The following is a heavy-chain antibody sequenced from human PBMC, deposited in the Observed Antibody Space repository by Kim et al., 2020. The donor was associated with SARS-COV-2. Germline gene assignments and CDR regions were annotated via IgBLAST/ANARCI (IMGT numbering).Heavy chain of an antibody. J-gene: IGHJ4*02. CDR2: IYYTGST. D-gene: IGHD6-19*01. V-gene: IGHV4-31*03. Sequence: SETLSLTCTVSGGSISSGANYWSWIRQHPGKGLEWIGYIYYTGSTYYNPSLKSRLTISIDTSKNQFSLKLQSVTAADTAVYYCARDGGWPRTHYFECWGQGTLVTVSS. CDR1: GGSISSGANY. CDR3: ARDGGWPRTHYFEC.